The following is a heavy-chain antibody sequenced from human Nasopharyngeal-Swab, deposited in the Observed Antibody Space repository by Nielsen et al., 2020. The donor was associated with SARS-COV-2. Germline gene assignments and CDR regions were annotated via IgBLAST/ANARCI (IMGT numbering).Heavy chain of an antibody. V-gene: IGHV3-33*01. Sequence: GESLKISCAASGFTFSSYGMHWVRQAPGKGLEWVAVIWYDGSNKYYADSVKGRFTISRDNSKNTLYLQMNSLRAEDTAVYYCARDGGIQLWFLNWYFDLWGGGTLVTVSS. CDR3: ARDGGIQLWFLNWYFDL. J-gene: IGHJ2*01. CDR1: GFTFSSYG. CDR2: IWYDGSNK. D-gene: IGHD5-18*01.